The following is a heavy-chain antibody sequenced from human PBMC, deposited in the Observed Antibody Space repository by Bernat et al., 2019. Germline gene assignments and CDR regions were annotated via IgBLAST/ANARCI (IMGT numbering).Heavy chain of an antibody. D-gene: IGHD3-16*01. CDR3: VRDMRTYYDYIWGSYFDY. CDR1: GFTFSSYA. CDR2: ISYDGSNK. J-gene: IGHJ4*02. Sequence: QVQLVESGGGMVQPGRSLRLSCAASGFTFSSYAMHWVRQAPGKGLEWVAVISYDGSNKYYADSVKGRFTISRDNSKNTLYLQMNSLRAEDTAVYYCVRDMRTYYDYIWGSYFDYWGQGTLVTVSS. V-gene: IGHV3-30-3*01.